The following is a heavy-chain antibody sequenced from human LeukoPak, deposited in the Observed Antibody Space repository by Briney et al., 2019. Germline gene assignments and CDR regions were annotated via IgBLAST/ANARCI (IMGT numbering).Heavy chain of an antibody. CDR1: GGSISSGGYY. CDR2: IYHSGST. Sequence: PSQTLSLTCTVSGGSISSGGYYWSWIRQPPGKGPEWIGYIYHSGSTYYNPSLKSRVTISVDRSKNQFSLKLSSVTAADTAVYYCARGSSVSSSLALIKYWGQGTLVTVSS. J-gene: IGHJ4*02. D-gene: IGHD6-6*01. V-gene: IGHV4-30-2*01. CDR3: ARGSSVSSSLALIKY.